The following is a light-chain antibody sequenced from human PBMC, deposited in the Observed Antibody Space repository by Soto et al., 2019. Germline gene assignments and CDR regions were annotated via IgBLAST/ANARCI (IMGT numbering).Light chain of an antibody. J-gene: IGLJ3*02. CDR2: EGS. CDR3: CSYAGSSTWV. V-gene: IGLV2-23*01. Sequence: QSVLTQPASVSGSPGQSITISCTGTSSDVGSYHLVSWYQQHPGKAPKLMIYEGSKRPSGVSNRFSGSKSGNTASLTISGLQAEDEADYYCCSYAGSSTWVLGGGTKVTVL. CDR1: SSDVGSYHL.